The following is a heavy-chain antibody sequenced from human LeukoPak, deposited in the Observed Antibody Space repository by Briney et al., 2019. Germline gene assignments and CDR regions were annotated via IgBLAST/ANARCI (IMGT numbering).Heavy chain of an antibody. CDR3: TTDRPGAWDYYDSRAFDI. CDR2: IYYSGST. CDR1: GGSISSYY. Sequence: PSETLSLTCTVSGGSISSYYWSWVRQPPGKGLEWIGYIYYSGSTNYNPSLKSRVTISVDTSKNQISLKLSSVTAADTAVYYCTTDRPGAWDYYDSRAFDIWGQGTMVTVSS. J-gene: IGHJ3*02. V-gene: IGHV4-59*01. D-gene: IGHD3-22*01.